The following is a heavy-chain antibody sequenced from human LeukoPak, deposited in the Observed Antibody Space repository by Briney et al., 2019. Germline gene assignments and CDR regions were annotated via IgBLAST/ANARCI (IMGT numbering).Heavy chain of an antibody. D-gene: IGHD6-13*01. CDR3: ARDWSSS. CDR2: ISSSGRTI. CDR1: GFTFSSYE. J-gene: IGHJ4*02. V-gene: IGHV3-48*03. Sequence: PGGALRLSCAASGFTFSSYEMNWVRQAPGKGLEWVSYISSSGRTIYYADSVKGRFTISSDNAKNSLYLQMDSLRAEDTAVYYCARDWSSSWGQGTMVTVSS.